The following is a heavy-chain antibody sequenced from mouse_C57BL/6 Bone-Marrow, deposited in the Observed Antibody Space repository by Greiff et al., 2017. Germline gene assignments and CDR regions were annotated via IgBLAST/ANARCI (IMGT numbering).Heavy chain of an antibody. V-gene: IGHV5-4*03. Sequence: EVKLVESGGGLVKPGGSLKLSCAASGFTFSSYAMSWVRQTPEKRLEWVATISAGGSYTYYPDNVKGRFTISRDNAKNNLYLQMSHLKSEDTAMYYCARLLCFYAMDDWGQGTSVTVSS. CDR1: GFTFSSYA. J-gene: IGHJ4*01. D-gene: IGHD1-1*02. CDR2: ISAGGSYT. CDR3: ARLLCFYAMDD.